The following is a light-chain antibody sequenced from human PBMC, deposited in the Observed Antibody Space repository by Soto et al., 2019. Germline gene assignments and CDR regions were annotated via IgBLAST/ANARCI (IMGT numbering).Light chain of an antibody. J-gene: IGKJ4*01. CDR1: ESVSSN. CDR2: GAS. CDR3: QQYNNWLT. Sequence: EIGMTQSPATLSVSPGERATLSCRASESVSSNLAWYQQKPGQAPRLLIYGASTSATGIPARCSGSGSGTEFTLTISSLQSEDFALYYCQQYNNWLTFGGGTKVEIK. V-gene: IGKV3-15*01.